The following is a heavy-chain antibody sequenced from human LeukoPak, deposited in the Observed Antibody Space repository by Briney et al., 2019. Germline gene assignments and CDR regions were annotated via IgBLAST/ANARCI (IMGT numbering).Heavy chain of an antibody. D-gene: IGHD6-6*01. CDR3: ARSAARHNWFDP. J-gene: IGHJ5*02. Sequence: ASVKVSCKASGYTFTSYGISWVRQAPGQGLEWMGWISAYNGNTNYAQKLQGRVTMTTDTSTSTAYMELRSLRSDDTAMYYCARSAARHNWFDPWGQGTLVTVSS. CDR2: ISAYNGNT. CDR1: GYTFTSYG. V-gene: IGHV1-18*01.